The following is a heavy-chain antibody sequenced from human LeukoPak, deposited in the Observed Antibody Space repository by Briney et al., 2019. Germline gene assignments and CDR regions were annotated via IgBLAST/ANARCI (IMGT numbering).Heavy chain of an antibody. D-gene: IGHD6-19*01. CDR1: GATFSSYT. CDR2: ISPSGTNT. V-gene: IGHV3-23*01. Sequence: GGSLRLSCAASGATFSSYTMSWVRQAPGKGLEWVSGISPSGTNTYHANSVKGRFTISRDNPKNTLYLQMNNLRAEDTAVYYCARDTYSSGWEQHNWFDPWGQGTLVTVSS. J-gene: IGHJ5*02. CDR3: ARDTYSSGWEQHNWFDP.